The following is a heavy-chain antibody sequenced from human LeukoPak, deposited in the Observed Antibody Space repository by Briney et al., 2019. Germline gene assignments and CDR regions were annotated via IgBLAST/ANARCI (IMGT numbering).Heavy chain of an antibody. D-gene: IGHD5-18*01. V-gene: IGHV3-21*01. CDR2: ISSSSSYI. Sequence: GGSLRLSCAASGFTFSSYSMNWVRQAPGKGLEWVSSISSSSSYIKYADSVKGRFTISRDNAKNSLYLQMNSLRAEDTAVYYCARDHRGYSYGSEQYHYYYMDVWGKGTTVTVSS. J-gene: IGHJ6*03. CDR3: ARDHRGYSYGSEQYHYYYMDV. CDR1: GFTFSSYS.